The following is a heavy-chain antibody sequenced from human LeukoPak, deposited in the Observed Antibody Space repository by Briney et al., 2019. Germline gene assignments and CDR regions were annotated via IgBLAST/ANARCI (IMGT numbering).Heavy chain of an antibody. Sequence: PGGSLRLSCAASGFTFSSYAMHWVRQAPGKGLEWVSSISSSSSYIYYADSVKGRFTISRDNAKNSLYLQMNSLRADDTAVYYCARDQDRGDYGGQGTLVTVSS. CDR3: ARDQDRGDY. J-gene: IGHJ4*02. CDR1: GFTFSSYA. CDR2: ISSSSSYI. D-gene: IGHD1-14*01. V-gene: IGHV3-21*01.